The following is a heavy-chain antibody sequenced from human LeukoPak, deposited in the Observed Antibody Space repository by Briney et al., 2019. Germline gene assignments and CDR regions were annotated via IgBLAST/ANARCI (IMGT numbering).Heavy chain of an antibody. Sequence: GGSLRLSCAASGFTFSSYAMHWVRQAPGKGLEYVSAISSNGGSTYYANSVKGRFTISRDNAKNSLYLQMNSLRAEDTAVYYCARDPRVVVPAASFDYWGQGTLVTVSS. CDR3: ARDPRVVVPAASFDY. D-gene: IGHD2-2*01. V-gene: IGHV3-64*01. CDR2: ISSNGGST. J-gene: IGHJ4*02. CDR1: GFTFSSYA.